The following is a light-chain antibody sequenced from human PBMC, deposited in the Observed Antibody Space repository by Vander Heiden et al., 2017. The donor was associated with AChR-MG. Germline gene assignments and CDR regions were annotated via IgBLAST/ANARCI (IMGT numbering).Light chain of an antibody. V-gene: IGKV3-11*01. J-gene: IGKJ3*01. CDR1: QSISKY. Sequence: EIVLTQSPATLSLSPGERATLTCRDSQSISKYVSWYQQKPGQAPSLLINEISTRAIGIPARFSGSGSGTDFTLTISGLEPEDFSVYYCQQRSNWPLCTFGPGTKVDIK. CDR2: EIS. CDR3: QQRSNWPLCT.